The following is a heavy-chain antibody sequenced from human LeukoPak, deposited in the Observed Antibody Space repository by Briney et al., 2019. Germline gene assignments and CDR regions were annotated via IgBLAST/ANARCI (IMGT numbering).Heavy chain of an antibody. J-gene: IGHJ4*02. CDR1: GFTVSSNY. V-gene: IGHV3-66*01. CDR2: LYTGGNT. CDR3: ARVGSGDIYGYGDY. D-gene: IGHD5-18*01. Sequence: GGSLRLSCAASGFTVSSNYMSWVRQAPGKGLEWVSVLYTGGNTYYADSVKGRFTTSRDNSKNTLYLQMNSLRGEDTAVYYCARVGSGDIYGYGDYWGQGTLVTVSS.